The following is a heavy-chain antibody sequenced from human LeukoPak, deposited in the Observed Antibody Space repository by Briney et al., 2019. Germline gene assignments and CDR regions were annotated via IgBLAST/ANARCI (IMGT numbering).Heavy chain of an antibody. CDR1: GYIFTSYW. V-gene: IGHV5-51*01. Sequence: GESLEISCKGSGYIFTSYWIGWVRQMPRKGLEWMVIIYPGDSDTRYSPSFQGQVTISADKSISTAYLQWSSLKASDTAMYYCARRDEGGAAAEFDPWGQGTLVTVSS. D-gene: IGHD6-13*01. J-gene: IGHJ5*02. CDR2: IYPGDSDT. CDR3: ARRDEGGAAAEFDP.